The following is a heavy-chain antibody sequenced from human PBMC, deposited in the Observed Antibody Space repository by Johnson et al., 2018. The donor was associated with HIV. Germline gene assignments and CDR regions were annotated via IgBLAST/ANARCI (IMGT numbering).Heavy chain of an antibody. CDR1: GFTFSSYD. CDR2: IGTAGDT. D-gene: IGHD1-26*01. V-gene: IGHV3-13*01. Sequence: MLLVESGGGLVQPGGSLRLSCAASGFTFSSYDMHWVRQATGKGLEWVSAIGTAGDTYYPGSVKGRFTISRENAKNSLYLQMNSLRAGDTAVYYCARGERFGGTQEAFDIWGQGTMVTVSS. CDR3: ARGERFGGTQEAFDI. J-gene: IGHJ3*02.